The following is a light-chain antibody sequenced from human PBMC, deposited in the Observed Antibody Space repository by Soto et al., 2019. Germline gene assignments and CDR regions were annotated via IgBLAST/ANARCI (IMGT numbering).Light chain of an antibody. J-gene: IGKJ1*01. CDR3: QRQSL. CDR2: DAS. V-gene: IGKV1-5*01. CDR1: QSISSW. Sequence: DIQMTQSPSTLSASVGDRVTITCRASQSISSWLAWYQQKPGKAPKLLIYDASSLESGVPSRFSGSGSGTEFTLTNSSLQPDDFATYYCQRQSLFGQGTRWIS.